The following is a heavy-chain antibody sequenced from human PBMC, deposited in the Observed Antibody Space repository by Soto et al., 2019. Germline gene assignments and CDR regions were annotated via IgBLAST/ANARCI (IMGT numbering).Heavy chain of an antibody. V-gene: IGHV3-33*01. CDR3: ATWQGSLNFRY. J-gene: IGHJ4*02. CDR2: IWDDGRRK. CDR1: VFTFSLYG. Sequence: GGSLRLSCSASVFTFSLYGMHWVRQAPGKGMEWVAAIWDDGRRKDYADSVKDRLFISRDNSKNTLYLQLNSLRPEDTAVYYCATWQGSLNFRYWGQGTLGTV.